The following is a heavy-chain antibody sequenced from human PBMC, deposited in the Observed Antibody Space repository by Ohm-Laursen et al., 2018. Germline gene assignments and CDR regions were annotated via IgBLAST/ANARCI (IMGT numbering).Heavy chain of an antibody. CDR3: AKDIGYNWNYAYYYYGMDV. J-gene: IGHJ6*02. CDR2: ISYDGSNK. V-gene: IGHV3-30*18. D-gene: IGHD1-7*01. Sequence: SLRLSCTASGFTFNTFAMSWVRQAPGKGLEWVAVISYDGSNKYYADSVKGRFTISRDNSKNTLYLQMNSLRAEDTAVYYCAKDIGYNWNYAYYYYGMDVWGQGTTVTVSS. CDR1: GFTFNTFA.